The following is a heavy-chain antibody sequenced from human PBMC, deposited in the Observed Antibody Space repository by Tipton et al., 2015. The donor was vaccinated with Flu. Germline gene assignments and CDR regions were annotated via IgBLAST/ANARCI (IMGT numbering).Heavy chain of an antibody. D-gene: IGHD3-9*01. Sequence: SLRLSCAASGFTFSSYAMHWVRQAPGKGLEWVAVISYDGSNKYYADSVKGRFTISRDNSKNTLYLQMNSLRAEDTAVYYCARDEEVEYYDILTGPQSWRQGTLVTVSS. V-gene: IGHV3-30-3*01. CDR2: ISYDGSNK. CDR3: ARDEEVEYYDILTGPQS. CDR1: GFTFSSYA. J-gene: IGHJ5*02.